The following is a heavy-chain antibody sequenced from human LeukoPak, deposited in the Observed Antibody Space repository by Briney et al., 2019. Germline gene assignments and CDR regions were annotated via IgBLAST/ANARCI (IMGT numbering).Heavy chain of an antibody. CDR2: INHSGST. D-gene: IGHD3-9*01. V-gene: IGHV4-34*01. Sequence: TSSETLSLTCVVYGGSFSGYYWSWIRQPPGKGLEWIGEINHSGSTNYNPSLKSRVTISVDTSKNQFSLKLSSVTAADTAVYYCARAVGILTGYWYYYYYYMDVWGKGTTVTVSS. J-gene: IGHJ6*03. CDR3: ARAVGILTGYWYYYYYYMDV. CDR1: GGSFSGYY.